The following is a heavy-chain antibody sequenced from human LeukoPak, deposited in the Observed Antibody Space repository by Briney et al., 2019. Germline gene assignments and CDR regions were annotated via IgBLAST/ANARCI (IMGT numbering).Heavy chain of an antibody. D-gene: IGHD4-23*01. CDR3: ARACGGTTVVTWHDAFDI. Sequence: GASVKVSCKASGGTFSSYAISWVRQAPGQGLEWMGGIIPIFGTANYAQKFQGRVTITADKSTSTAYMELSSLRSEDTAVYYCARACGGTTVVTWHDAFDIWGQGTMVTVSS. V-gene: IGHV1-69*06. CDR2: IIPIFGTA. J-gene: IGHJ3*02. CDR1: GGTFSSYA.